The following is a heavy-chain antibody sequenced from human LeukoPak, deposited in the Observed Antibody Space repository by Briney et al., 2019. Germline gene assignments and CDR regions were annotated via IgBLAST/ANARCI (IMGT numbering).Heavy chain of an antibody. CDR1: GGSISSGDYY. J-gene: IGHJ2*01. Sequence: SQTLSLTCTVSGGSISSGDYYWSWIRQPPGKGLEWIGYIYYTGSTNYNPSLKSRVTISVDTSKTQFSLKLSSVTAADTAVYYCARGPSITMIRYRYFDLWGRGTLVTVSS. V-gene: IGHV4-61*08. D-gene: IGHD3-10*01. CDR2: IYYTGST. CDR3: ARGPSITMIRYRYFDL.